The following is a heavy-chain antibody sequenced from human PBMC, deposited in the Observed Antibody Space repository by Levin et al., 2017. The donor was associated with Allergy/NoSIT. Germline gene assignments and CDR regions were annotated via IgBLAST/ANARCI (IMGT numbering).Heavy chain of an antibody. CDR3: ARGGDYDSSGYSTNWFDP. J-gene: IGHJ5*02. V-gene: IGHV3-11*01. D-gene: IGHD3-22*01. CDR1: GFTFSDYY. CDR2: ISSSGSTI. Sequence: AGGSLRLSCAASGFTFSDYYMSWIRQAPGKGLEWVSYISSSGSTIYYADSVKGRFTISRDNAKNSLYLQMNSLRAEDTAVYYCARGGDYDSSGYSTNWFDPWGQGTLVTVSS.